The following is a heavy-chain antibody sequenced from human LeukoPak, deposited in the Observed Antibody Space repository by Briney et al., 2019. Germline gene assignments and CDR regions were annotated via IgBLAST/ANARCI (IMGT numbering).Heavy chain of an antibody. CDR1: GYPFTASW. Sequence: GESLKISCKGSGYPFTASWIAWVRQMPGKGLEWMGSIDPSDSDARYSPSFEGQVTLSVDKSINTAYLQWTQLKASDTAMYFCARLVGNTWTWHLDSWGQGALVTVSP. D-gene: IGHD2-21*01. J-gene: IGHJ4*02. CDR3: ARLVGNTWTWHLDS. CDR2: IDPSDSDA. V-gene: IGHV5-51*01.